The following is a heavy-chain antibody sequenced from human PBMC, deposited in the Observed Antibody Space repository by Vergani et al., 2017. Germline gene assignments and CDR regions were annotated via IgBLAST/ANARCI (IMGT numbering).Heavy chain of an antibody. CDR2: IYYSGST. CDR3: ARDRGRDGYNLGYYYGMDV. Sequence: QVQLQESGPGLVKPSETLSLTCTVSGGSISSYYWSWIRQPPGKGLEWIGYIYYSGSTNYNPSRKSRVTISVATSKNQFSLKLSSVTAADTAVYYCARDRGRDGYNLGYYYGMDVWGRGTTVTVS. V-gene: IGHV4-59*12. J-gene: IGHJ6*02. D-gene: IGHD5-24*01. CDR1: GGSISSYY.